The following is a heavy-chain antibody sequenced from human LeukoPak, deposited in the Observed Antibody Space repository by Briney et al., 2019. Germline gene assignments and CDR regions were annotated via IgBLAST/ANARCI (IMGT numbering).Heavy chain of an antibody. D-gene: IGHD3-10*01. CDR1: GFTFSSYG. Sequence: PGGSLRLSCAASGFTFSSYGMHWVRQAPGKGLEWVAVISFDGSNKYYADSVKGRITISRDNSKNMLYLQMNSLRAEDTAVYYCAKASGVPWADYAFDIWGQGTMVTVSS. CDR3: AKASGVPWADYAFDI. CDR2: ISFDGSNK. V-gene: IGHV3-30*18. J-gene: IGHJ3*02.